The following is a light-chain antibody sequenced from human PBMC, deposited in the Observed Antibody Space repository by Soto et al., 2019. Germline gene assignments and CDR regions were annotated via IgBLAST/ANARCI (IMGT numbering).Light chain of an antibody. Sequence: DIQMTQSPSTLSASVGDRVTITCRASQSISSWLAWYQQKPGKAPKLLIYKASSLESGIPSRFSGSGSGTEFTLTISSLQPDDCATYYDQHYNSYPLTFGGGTNVEIK. CDR3: QHYNSYPLT. J-gene: IGKJ4*01. CDR1: QSISSW. CDR2: KAS. V-gene: IGKV1-5*03.